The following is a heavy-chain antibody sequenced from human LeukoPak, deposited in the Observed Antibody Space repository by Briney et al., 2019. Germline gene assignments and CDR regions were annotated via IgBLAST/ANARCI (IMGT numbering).Heavy chain of an antibody. J-gene: IGHJ4*02. V-gene: IGHV1-2*06. CDR1: GYTFTGYY. CDR3: ARETLPDYGDEYGGDY. Sequence: VSVKVSCKASGYTFTGYYMHWLRQAPAPGLEWMGRINPNSGDTNYPQKFQGRVTMTSDTSISTAYMELSRLRSDDTAVYYSARETLPDYGDEYGGDYWGQGTLVTVPS. D-gene: IGHD4-17*01. CDR2: INPNSGDT.